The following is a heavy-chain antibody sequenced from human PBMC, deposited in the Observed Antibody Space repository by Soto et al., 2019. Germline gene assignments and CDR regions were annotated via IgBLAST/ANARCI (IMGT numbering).Heavy chain of an antibody. J-gene: IGHJ6*02. Sequence: EVQPVETGGGLIQPGGSLRLSCAASGFTVSSNYMSWVRQAPGKGLEWVSVIYSGGSTYYADSVKGRFTISRDNSKNTLYLQMNSLRAEDTAVYYCAREMVAATGLLYYYYGMDVWGQGTTVTVSS. CDR3: AREMVAATGLLYYYYGMDV. CDR2: IYSGGST. CDR1: GFTVSSNY. D-gene: IGHD2-15*01. V-gene: IGHV3-53*02.